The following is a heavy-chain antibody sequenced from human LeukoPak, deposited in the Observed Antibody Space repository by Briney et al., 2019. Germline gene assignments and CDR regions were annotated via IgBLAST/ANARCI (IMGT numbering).Heavy chain of an antibody. CDR1: GFTFSSYS. Sequence: GGSLRLSCAASGFTFSSYSMNWVRQAPGKGLEWVSYISSSSSTIYYADSVKGRFTISRDNAKNSLYLQMNSLRAEDTAVYYCAKGPSGYSYGSNWFDPWGQGTLVTVSS. CDR3: AKGPSGYSYGSNWFDP. J-gene: IGHJ5*02. D-gene: IGHD5-18*01. V-gene: IGHV3-48*04. CDR2: ISSSSSTI.